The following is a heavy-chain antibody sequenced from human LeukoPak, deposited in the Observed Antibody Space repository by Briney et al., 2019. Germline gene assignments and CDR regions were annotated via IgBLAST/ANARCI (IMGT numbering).Heavy chain of an antibody. Sequence: SETPSLTCTVSGGSISSGSYCWSWIRQPAGKGLEWIGHIHTSGNTNYNPSLKSRVTMSVDTSKNQFSLKLSSVTAADTAVYYCARGHEDAGGVFDYWGQGTLVTVSS. CDR1: GGSISSGSYC. D-gene: IGHD2-15*01. J-gene: IGHJ4*02. CDR3: ARGHEDAGGVFDY. CDR2: IHTSGNT. V-gene: IGHV4-61*09.